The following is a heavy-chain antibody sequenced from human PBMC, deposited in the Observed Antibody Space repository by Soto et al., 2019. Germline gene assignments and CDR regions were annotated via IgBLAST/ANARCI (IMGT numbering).Heavy chain of an antibody. CDR1: GFTVSSNY. D-gene: IGHD6-19*01. J-gene: IGHJ4*02. V-gene: IGHV3-53*01. Sequence: EVQVVESGGSLIQPGGSLRLSCAAVGFTVSSNYMSWVRQAPGKGLDWISVIFIDGSTYYADSVKGRFTISRDSSKNTVYRQMNSLRAADTALYYCVRDQGIPVTTWGPGTLVTVSS. CDR2: IFIDGST. CDR3: VRDQGIPVTT.